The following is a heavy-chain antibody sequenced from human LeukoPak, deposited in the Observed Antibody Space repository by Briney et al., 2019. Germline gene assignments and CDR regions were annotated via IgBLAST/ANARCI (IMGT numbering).Heavy chain of an antibody. V-gene: IGHV1-46*01. J-gene: IGHJ4*02. CDR1: GYTFTTYH. Sequence: GASVKVSCKASGYTFTTYHMHWVRQAPGQGLEWMGKINPSGGSTSYAQKFQGRVTMTRDTSTSTVYMELSSLRSEGTAVYYCARDGVLRFLEGTYYLDYWGQGTLVTVSS. D-gene: IGHD3-3*01. CDR2: INPSGGST. CDR3: ARDGVLRFLEGTYYLDY.